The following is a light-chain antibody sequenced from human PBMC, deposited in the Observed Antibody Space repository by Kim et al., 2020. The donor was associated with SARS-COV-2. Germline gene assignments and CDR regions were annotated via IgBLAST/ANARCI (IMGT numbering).Light chain of an antibody. V-gene: IGLV3-19*01. CDR2: AKN. Sequence: SSELTQDPAVSVALGQTVRITCQGDSLRRYYASWYQQRPGQAPVLVIYAKNNRPSGIPDRFSGSSAGNTASLTITGAQAEDEADYYCNSRDSRGASYVFG. J-gene: IGLJ1*01. CDR3: NSRDSRGASYV. CDR1: SLRRYY.